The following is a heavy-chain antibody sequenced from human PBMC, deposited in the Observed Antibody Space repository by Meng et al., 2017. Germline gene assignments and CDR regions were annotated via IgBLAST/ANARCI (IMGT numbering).Heavy chain of an antibody. CDR1: GGTFSSYA. CDR3: ARVGTTDAF. D-gene: IGHD2-2*01. CDR2: IIPIFGTA. V-gene: IGHV1-69*06. Sequence: LWQSGAGGRRPGSSVKVPCKASGGTFSSYAISWVRQAPGQGLEWMGGIIPIFGTANYAQKFQGRVTITADKSTSTAYMELSSLRSEDTAVYYCARVGTTDAFWGQGTLVTVSS. J-gene: IGHJ4*02.